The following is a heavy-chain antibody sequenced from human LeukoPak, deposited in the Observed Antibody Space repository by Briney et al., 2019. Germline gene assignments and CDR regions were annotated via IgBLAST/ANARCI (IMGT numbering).Heavy chain of an antibody. J-gene: IGHJ6*03. CDR3: ARFGYSSSWDYYYYYMDV. D-gene: IGHD6-13*01. Sequence: ASVKVSCKASGYTFTSYGISWVRQAPGQGLEWMGWISAYNGNTNYAQKLQGRVTMTTDTSTSTAYMELRSLRSDDTAVYYCARFGYSSSWDYYYYYMDVWGKGTTVTVSS. CDR2: ISAYNGNT. CDR1: GYTFTSYG. V-gene: IGHV1-18*01.